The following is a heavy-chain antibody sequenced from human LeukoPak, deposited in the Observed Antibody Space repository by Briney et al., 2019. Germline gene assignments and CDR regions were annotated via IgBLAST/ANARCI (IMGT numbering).Heavy chain of an antibody. CDR3: ARDRIVVVVAALHVGFDP. CDR1: GFTFSSYA. J-gene: IGHJ5*02. D-gene: IGHD2-15*01. Sequence: GRSLRLSCAASGFTFSSYAMHGVRQAPGKGLEWGAVISYDGSNKYYADSVKGRFTISRDNSKNTLYLQMNSLRAEDRAVYYCARDRIVVVVAALHVGFDPWGQGTLVTVSS. V-gene: IGHV3-30*04. CDR2: ISYDGSNK.